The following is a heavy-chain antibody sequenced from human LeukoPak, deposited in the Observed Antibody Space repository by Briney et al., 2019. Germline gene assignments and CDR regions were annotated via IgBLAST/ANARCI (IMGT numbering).Heavy chain of an antibody. D-gene: IGHD3-10*01. CDR2: IYYSGST. V-gene: IGHV4-30-4*01. CDR3: ARDQYGSGRYTDY. CDR1: GGSISSGDYY. J-gene: IGHJ4*02. Sequence: SETLSLTCTVSGGSISSGDYYWSWIRQPPGKGLEWIGCIYYSGSTYYNPSLESRVTISVDTSKNQFSLKLSSVTAADTAVYYCARDQYGSGRYTDYWGQGTLVTVSS.